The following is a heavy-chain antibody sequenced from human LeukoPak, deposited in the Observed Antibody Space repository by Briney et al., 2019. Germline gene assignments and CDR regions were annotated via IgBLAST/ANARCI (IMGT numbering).Heavy chain of an antibody. CDR3: ARVVYDSSGYCDYFDY. CDR1: GYTFASYD. D-gene: IGHD3-22*01. J-gene: IGHJ4*02. V-gene: IGHV1-8*01. Sequence: ASVKVSCKASGYTFASYDINWVRQATGQGLEWMGWMNPNSGNTGYAQKFQGRVTMTRNTSISTAYMELSSLRSEDTAVYYCARVVYDSSGYCDYFDYWGQGTLVTVSS. CDR2: MNPNSGNT.